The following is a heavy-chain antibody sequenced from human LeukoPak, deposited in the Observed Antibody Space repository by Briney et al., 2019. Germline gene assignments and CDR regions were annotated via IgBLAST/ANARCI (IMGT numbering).Heavy chain of an antibody. CDR2: ISGSVGTT. Sequence: PGGSLRLSCAASGFTFSHYVMSWVRQAPGKGLEWVSGISGSVGTTYYADSVRGRFTISRDNSKSSLFLQLNSLRAEDTAVYYCANESFNAWSPSYFDYWGQGTLVTVSS. CDR1: GFTFSHYV. D-gene: IGHD2/OR15-2a*01. V-gene: IGHV3-23*01. CDR3: ANESFNAWSPSYFDY. J-gene: IGHJ4*02.